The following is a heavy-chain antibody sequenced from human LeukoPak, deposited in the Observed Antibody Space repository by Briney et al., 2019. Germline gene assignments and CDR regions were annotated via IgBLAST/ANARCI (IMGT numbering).Heavy chain of an antibody. D-gene: IGHD6-19*01. CDR2: ISSSSSYI. CDR3: ARGSDSSGWYYFDY. Sequence: PGGSLRLSCAASGFTFSSYIMNWVRQAPGKGLEWVSSISSSSSYIYYADSVKGRFTISRDNAKNSLYLQMSSLRAEDTAVYYCARGSDSSGWYYFDYWGQGTLVTVSS. CDR1: GFTFSSYI. V-gene: IGHV3-21*01. J-gene: IGHJ4*02.